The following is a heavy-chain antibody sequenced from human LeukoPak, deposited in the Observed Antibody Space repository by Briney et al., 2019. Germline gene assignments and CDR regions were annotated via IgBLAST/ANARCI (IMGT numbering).Heavy chain of an antibody. Sequence: SETLSLTCTVSGGSISNGDHYWSWIRQHPGKGLEWIGYIYYSGTTYYNPSLKSRVTMSVDSSKNQFSLKLSSVTAADTAVYYCARGPPPARWGQGTLVTVSS. J-gene: IGHJ4*02. CDR1: GGSISNGDHY. CDR2: IYYSGTT. CDR3: ARGPPPAR. V-gene: IGHV4-31*03.